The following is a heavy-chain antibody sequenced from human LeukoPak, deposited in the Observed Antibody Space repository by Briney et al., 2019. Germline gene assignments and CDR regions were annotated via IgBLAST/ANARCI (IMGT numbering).Heavy chain of an antibody. CDR3: ARDSSSWKSHIDAFDI. Sequence: SVKVSCKASGGTFSSYAISWVRQAPGQGLEWMGRIIPILGIANYAQKFQGRVTITADKSTSTAYMELSSLRSEDTAVYYCARDSSSWKSHIDAFDIWGQGTMVTVSS. J-gene: IGHJ3*02. CDR2: IIPILGIA. V-gene: IGHV1-69*04. D-gene: IGHD6-13*01. CDR1: GGTFSSYA.